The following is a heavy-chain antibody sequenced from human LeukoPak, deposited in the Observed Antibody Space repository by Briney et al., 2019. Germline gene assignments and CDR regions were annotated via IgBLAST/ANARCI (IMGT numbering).Heavy chain of an antibody. CDR2: IIPIFGTA. J-gene: IGHJ4*02. CDR3: ARGSGEAGGYYYVY. D-gene: IGHD3-22*01. Sequence: ASVKVSCKASGGSFSRYAISWVRQAPGQGLEWMGGIIPIFGTANYAQKFQGRVRITADGSTRTAYMELRTLRSEDTAIYYCARGSGEAGGYYYVYWGWGTLVTVSS. CDR1: GGSFSRYA. V-gene: IGHV1-69*13.